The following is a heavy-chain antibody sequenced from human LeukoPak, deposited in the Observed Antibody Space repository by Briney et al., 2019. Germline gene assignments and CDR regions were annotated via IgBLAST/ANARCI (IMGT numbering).Heavy chain of an antibody. D-gene: IGHD5-24*01. CDR3: VNRDGGWLQSSGMDV. CDR2: LSSSGDTT. CDR1: GFFVSNNY. V-gene: IGHV3-23*01. J-gene: IGHJ6*02. Sequence: GGSLRLSCAASGFFVSNNYMSWVRQAPGKGLEWVSALSSSGDTTYYGDSVKGRFTISRDNSKNTLYLQMHSLRAEDAAIYYCVNRDGGWLQSSGMDVWGQGTAVTVSS.